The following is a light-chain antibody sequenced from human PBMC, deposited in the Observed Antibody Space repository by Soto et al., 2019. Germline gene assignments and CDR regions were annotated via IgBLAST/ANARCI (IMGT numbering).Light chain of an antibody. CDR3: QQYGSSGT. J-gene: IGKJ1*01. V-gene: IGKV3-20*01. Sequence: EIVLTQSPAALSAAPGERATLSCRASQSVSGRLAWYQQTPGQAPRLLIYGASTRATGIPARFSGSGSGTDFTLTISRLEPEDFAVYYCQQYGSSGTFGQGTKGDIK. CDR1: QSVSGR. CDR2: GAS.